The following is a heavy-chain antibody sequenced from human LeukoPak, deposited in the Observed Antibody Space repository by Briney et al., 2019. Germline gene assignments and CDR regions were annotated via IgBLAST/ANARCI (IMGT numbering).Heavy chain of an antibody. D-gene: IGHD6-13*01. V-gene: IGHV1-8*01. CDR2: MNPNSGNT. J-gene: IGHJ6*02. CDR3: AREPGYSSSWYFSGYYYGMDV. CDR1: GYTFTSYD. Sequence: ASVKVSCKASGYTFTSYDINWVRQATGQGLEWMGWMNPNSGNTGYAQKFQGRVTMTRNTSISTAYMELSSLRSEDTAVYYCAREPGYSSSWYFSGYYYGMDVWGQGTTVTVSS.